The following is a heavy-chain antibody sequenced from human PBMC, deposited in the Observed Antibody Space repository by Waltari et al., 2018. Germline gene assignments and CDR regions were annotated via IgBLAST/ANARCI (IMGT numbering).Heavy chain of an antibody. J-gene: IGHJ2*01. CDR2: IYYSGST. CDR1: GGSISSSSYY. Sequence: QLQLQESGPGLVKPSETLSLTCTVAGGSISSSSYYWGWIRQPPGKGLEWIGSIYYSGSTYYNPSLKRRVTISVDTSKNQFSLKLSSVTAADTAVYYCARRLGSSWYWYFDLWGRGTLVTVSS. D-gene: IGHD6-6*01. CDR3: ARRLGSSWYWYFDL. V-gene: IGHV4-39*01.